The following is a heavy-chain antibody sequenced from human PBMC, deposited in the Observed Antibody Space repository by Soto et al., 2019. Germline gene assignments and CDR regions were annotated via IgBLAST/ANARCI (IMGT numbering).Heavy chain of an antibody. CDR2: INHSGST. Sequence: SETLSLTCAVYGGSFSGYYWSWIRQPPGKGLEWIGEINHSGSTNYNPSLKSRVTISVDTSKNQFSLKLSSVTAADTAVYYCARGKDDCSWGSYRYNWFDPWGQGTLVTVSS. V-gene: IGHV4-34*01. CDR1: GGSFSGYY. J-gene: IGHJ5*02. CDR3: ARGKDDCSWGSYRYNWFDP. D-gene: IGHD3-16*02.